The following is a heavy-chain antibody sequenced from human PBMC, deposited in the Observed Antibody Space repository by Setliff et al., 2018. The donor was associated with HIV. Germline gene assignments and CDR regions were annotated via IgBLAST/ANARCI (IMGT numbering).Heavy chain of an antibody. J-gene: IGHJ2*01. Sequence: GGSLRLSCAASGFTFEKYWMHWVRQAPGKGLVWVSRVNSDGSSKTYADSVKGRFTISRDNAKNTLYLQMNSLRAEDTAVYYCAKDGPDSSGWFRGYFDLWGRGTLVTSPQ. CDR2: VNSDGSSK. V-gene: IGHV3-74*01. CDR1: GFTFEKYW. D-gene: IGHD6-19*01. CDR3: AKDGPDSSGWFRGYFDL.